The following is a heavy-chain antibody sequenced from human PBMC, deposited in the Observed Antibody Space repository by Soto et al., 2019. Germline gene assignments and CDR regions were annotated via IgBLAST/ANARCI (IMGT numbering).Heavy chain of an antibody. CDR3: AREITDQPPNNNWFDP. V-gene: IGHV1-2*04. Sequence: ASVKVSCKASGYTFSGYYIHWVRQAPGQGLEWMGWINPNSGGTYYAQKFQGWVTMTRDTSINTAYMELSRLKSDDTAMYYCAREITDQPPNNNWFDPWGQGTLVTVSS. CDR1: GYTFSGYY. D-gene: IGHD1-20*01. J-gene: IGHJ5*02. CDR2: INPNSGGT.